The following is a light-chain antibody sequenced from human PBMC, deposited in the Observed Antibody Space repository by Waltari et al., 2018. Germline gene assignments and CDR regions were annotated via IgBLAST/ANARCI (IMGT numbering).Light chain of an antibody. V-gene: IGKV2-28*01. J-gene: IGKJ2*01. Sequence: DIVMTQSPLSLPVTPGEPASIPCRSSQSLLHSNGYNYLDWYLQKAGQSPQLLIYLGSNRASGVPDRFSGSGSGTDFTLEISRVEAEDVGVYYCMQALQTPYTFGQGTKLEIK. CDR2: LGS. CDR3: MQALQTPYT. CDR1: QSLLHSNGYNY.